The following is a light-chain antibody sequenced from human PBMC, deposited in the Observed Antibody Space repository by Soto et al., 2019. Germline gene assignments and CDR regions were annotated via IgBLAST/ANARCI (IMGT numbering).Light chain of an antibody. CDR2: DTS. V-gene: IGKV3-15*01. J-gene: IGKJ1*01. CDR1: QNVSSN. CDR3: HQCKSLPLT. Sequence: MTQSPSTLSASPGERATLSCKASQNVSSNLDWYQHKPGQAPRLLIYDTSNRATGIPARFSGSGSGTEFTLTISSLEPEDFAVYYCHQCKSLPLTFGQGTKVDIK.